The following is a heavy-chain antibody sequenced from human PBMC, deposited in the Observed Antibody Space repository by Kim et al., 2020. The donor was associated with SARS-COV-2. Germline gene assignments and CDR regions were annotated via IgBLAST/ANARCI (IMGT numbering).Heavy chain of an antibody. CDR1: GFTFSSYS. CDR3: ARDGDQGRCSSTSCPVSY. V-gene: IGHV3-48*02. D-gene: IGHD2-2*01. Sequence: GGSLRLSCAASGFTFSSYSMNWVRQAPGKGLDWVSYISSSSSTISYADSVKGRFTISRDNAKNSLYLQMNSLRDEDTAVYYCARDGDQGRCSSTSCPVSYWGQGTLVTVSS. CDR2: ISSSSSTI. J-gene: IGHJ4*02.